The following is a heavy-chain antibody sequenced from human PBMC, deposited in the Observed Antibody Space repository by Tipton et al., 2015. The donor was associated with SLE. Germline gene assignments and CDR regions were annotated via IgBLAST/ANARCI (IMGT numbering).Heavy chain of an antibody. Sequence: TLSLTCTVSGGSISSGLYYWSWIRQPAGKGLEWIGRIYTSGSTNYNPSLKSRVTISVDTSKSQFSLKLSSVTAADTAVYYCAREEGQWDAFDIWGQGTMVTVSS. CDR1: GGSISSGLYY. D-gene: IGHD6-19*01. V-gene: IGHV4-61*02. J-gene: IGHJ3*02. CDR3: AREEGQWDAFDI. CDR2: IYTSGST.